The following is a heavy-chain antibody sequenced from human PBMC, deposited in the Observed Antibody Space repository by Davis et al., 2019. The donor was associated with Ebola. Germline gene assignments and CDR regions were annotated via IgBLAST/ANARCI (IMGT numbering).Heavy chain of an antibody. CDR1: GFSFSTYP. CDR3: AREALSKDIVLVAAAVTYYCGMDV. J-gene: IGHJ6*02. D-gene: IGHD2-2*01. CDR2: ISSDGGNK. Sequence: PGGSLRLSCAASGFSFSTYPMHWVRQAPGKGLEWVAVISSDGGNKKYADSVKGRFTISRDSSKTTLYLLMNSLRPEDTAVYYCAREALSKDIVLVAAAVTYYCGMDVWGQGTTVTVSS. V-gene: IGHV3-30*04.